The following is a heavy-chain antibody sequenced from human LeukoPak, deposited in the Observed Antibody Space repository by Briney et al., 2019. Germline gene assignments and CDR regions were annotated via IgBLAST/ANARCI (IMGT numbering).Heavy chain of an antibody. Sequence: GGSLRLSCAASGFIFSTIWMSWVRQAPGKGLEWVASIKEDGSEKYYVGSVKGRFTISRDNAKNSLYLQMNSLRAEDTAVYYCARLRPLSQLDYWGQGTLLAVSS. J-gene: IGHJ4*02. V-gene: IGHV3-7*01. CDR3: ARLRPLSQLDY. CDR1: GFIFSTIW. CDR2: IKEDGSEK. D-gene: IGHD5-12*01.